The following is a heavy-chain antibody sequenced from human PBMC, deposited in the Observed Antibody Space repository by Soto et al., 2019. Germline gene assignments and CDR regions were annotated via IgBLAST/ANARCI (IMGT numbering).Heavy chain of an antibody. D-gene: IGHD2-2*01. CDR2: IIPMFGTA. V-gene: IGHV1-69*01. CDR3: ARAQGAEFQLLYAFDI. CDR1: GGTFSTYA. J-gene: IGHJ3*02. Sequence: QVQLVQSGAEVRKPGSSVKVSCKASGGTFSTYAISWVRQAPGQGLEWMGGIIPMFGTAKYAQRFQGRFTITAEVSTSTASMELTSLRSEDTALYFCARAQGAEFQLLYAFDIWGQGTMVTVSS.